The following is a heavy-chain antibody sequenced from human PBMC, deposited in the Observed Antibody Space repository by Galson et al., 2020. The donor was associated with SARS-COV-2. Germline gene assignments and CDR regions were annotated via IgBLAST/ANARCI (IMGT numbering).Heavy chain of an antibody. CDR3: SRIIVTAYYFSYMDV. J-gene: IGHJ6*03. CDR2: IFHRGHT. CDR1: GGSTSSSAW. D-gene: IGHD2-21*02. V-gene: IGHV4-4*02. Sequence: SEPLSLTCAVSGGSTSSSAWWGWVRQPPGKGRAWNGVIFHRGHTNHNPSLKSRVTMSLDTSKNQFSLKLSSVTAADTALYYCSRIIVTAYYFSYMDVWGKGTTVTVSS.